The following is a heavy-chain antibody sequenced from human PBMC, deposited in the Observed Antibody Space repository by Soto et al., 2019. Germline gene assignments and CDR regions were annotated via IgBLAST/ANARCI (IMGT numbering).Heavy chain of an antibody. Sequence: ASVKVSCKASGYTFTSYGISWVRQAPGQGLEWMGWISAYNGNTNYAQKLQGRVTMTTDTSTSTAYMELRSLRSDDTAVYYCARDPYYYGSGSYYGSGGEFDPWGQGTLVTVSS. D-gene: IGHD3-10*01. J-gene: IGHJ5*02. V-gene: IGHV1-18*01. CDR1: GYTFTSYG. CDR3: ARDPYYYGSGSYYGSGGEFDP. CDR2: ISAYNGNT.